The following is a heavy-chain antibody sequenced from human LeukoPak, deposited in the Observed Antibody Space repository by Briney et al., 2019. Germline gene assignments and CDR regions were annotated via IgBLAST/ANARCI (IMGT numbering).Heavy chain of an antibody. CDR2: ISSSSSYI. J-gene: IGHJ4*02. Sequence: GGSLRLSCAASGFTFSSYSFNWVRQAPGKGLEWVSSISSSSSYIYYADSVKGRFTISRDNAKNSLYLQMNSLRAEDTAVYYCARVTEAPYYFDYWGQGTLVTVSS. CDR1: GFTFSSYS. CDR3: ARVTEAPYYFDY. V-gene: IGHV3-21*01.